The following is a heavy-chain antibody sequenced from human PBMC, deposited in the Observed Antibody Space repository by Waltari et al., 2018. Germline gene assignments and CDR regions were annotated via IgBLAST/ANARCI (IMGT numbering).Heavy chain of an antibody. CDR3: ARHEWFGELTNNWFDP. J-gene: IGHJ5*02. CDR1: GGSISSISSY. CDR2: IHYSGST. D-gene: IGHD3-10*01. Sequence: QLQLQESGPGLVKPSETLSLTCTVSGGSISSISSYWGWIRQPPGKGLGWIGTIHYSGSTTYNPSLKSRVTISGDTSKSQFSLMLSSVTAADTAVYYCARHEWFGELTNNWFDPWGRGTLVTVSS. V-gene: IGHV4-39*01.